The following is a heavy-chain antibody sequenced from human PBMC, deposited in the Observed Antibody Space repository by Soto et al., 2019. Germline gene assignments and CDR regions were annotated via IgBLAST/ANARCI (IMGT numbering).Heavy chain of an antibody. CDR3: AKASSSSWYIFDY. V-gene: IGHV3-23*01. D-gene: IGHD6-13*01. Sequence: GGSHRLSSAASGFNFGTYAMSWVRQAPGKGLEWVSAISGSGGSTYYADSVKGRFSISRDNSKNTVYLQMDSLRAEDTALYYCAKASSSSWYIFDYWGQGTLVTVSS. CDR2: ISGSGGST. J-gene: IGHJ4*02. CDR1: GFNFGTYA.